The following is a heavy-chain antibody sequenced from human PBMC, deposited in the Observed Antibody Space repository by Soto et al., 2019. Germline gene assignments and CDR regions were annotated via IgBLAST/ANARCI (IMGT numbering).Heavy chain of an antibody. CDR2: ISYSGST. CDR1: GGSISSGGYY. D-gene: IGHD4-17*01. V-gene: IGHV4-31*03. CDR3: ARVLLTVTNTLGWFDP. J-gene: IGHJ5*02. Sequence: SETLSLSYTVSGGSISSGGYYWSWIRQHPGKGLEWIGYISYSGSTYYNPSLKSRVTISVDTSKNQFSLKLSSVTAADTAVYYCARVLLTVTNTLGWFDPWGQGTLVTVSS.